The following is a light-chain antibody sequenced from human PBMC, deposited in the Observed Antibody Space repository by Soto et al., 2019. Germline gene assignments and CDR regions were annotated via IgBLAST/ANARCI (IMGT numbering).Light chain of an antibody. J-gene: IGKJ4*01. Sequence: DVVMTQSPDSLPVSLGERATISCKSSQNLLYSSNNKNYLAWYQQKPGQPPKLLIHWASTREFGVPDRFSGSGSGTDFTLTISSLQAEDVAVYYCQQYYSTPPTFGGGTKVEIK. V-gene: IGKV4-1*01. CDR2: WAS. CDR3: QQYYSTPPT. CDR1: QNLLYSSNNKNY.